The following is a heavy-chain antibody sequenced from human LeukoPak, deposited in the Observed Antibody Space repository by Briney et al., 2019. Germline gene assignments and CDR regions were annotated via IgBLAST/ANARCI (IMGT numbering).Heavy chain of an antibody. CDR3: ARDGRFFYYGMDV. Sequence: GGSLRLSCAASGFTYSSYAMHWVRQAPGKGLEYVSAISSNGGSTYYADSVKGRFTISRDNSKNTLYLQMNSLRAEDTAVYYCARDGRFFYYGMDVWGQGTTVTVSS. J-gene: IGHJ6*02. D-gene: IGHD3-3*01. CDR1: GFTYSSYA. V-gene: IGHV3-64*04. CDR2: ISSNGGST.